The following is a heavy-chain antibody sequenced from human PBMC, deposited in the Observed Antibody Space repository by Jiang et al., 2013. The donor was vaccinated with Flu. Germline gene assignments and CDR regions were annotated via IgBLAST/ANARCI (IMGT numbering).Heavy chain of an antibody. D-gene: IGHD6-6*01. J-gene: IGHJ3*02. V-gene: IGHV4-34*01. Sequence: LKSRVTISVDTSKNQFSLKLSSVTAADTAVYYCARDRIAARRGAFDIWDQGTMVTVSS. CDR3: ARDRIAARRGAFDI.